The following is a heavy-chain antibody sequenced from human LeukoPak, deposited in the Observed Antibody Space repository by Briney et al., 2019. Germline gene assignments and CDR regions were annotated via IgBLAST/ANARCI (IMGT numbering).Heavy chain of an antibody. Sequence: GGSLRLSCAASGFTFSIYAMNWVPQAPGKGLEWVSSISGSGDNTHYAGSVKGRFTISRDNSKSTLYLQIHSLRAEDTAIYFCAKGHGGYPGNYFNYWGQGTPVSVSS. J-gene: IGHJ4*02. CDR3: AKGHGGYPGNYFNY. V-gene: IGHV3-23*01. CDR1: GFTFSIYA. CDR2: ISGSGDNT. D-gene: IGHD4-17*01.